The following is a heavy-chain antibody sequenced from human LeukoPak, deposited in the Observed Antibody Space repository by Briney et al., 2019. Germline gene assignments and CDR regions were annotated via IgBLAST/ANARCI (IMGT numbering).Heavy chain of an antibody. V-gene: IGHV3-21*01. D-gene: IGHD3-16*01. CDR3: ARDHGGRNYDYVWGRTFFDY. CDR1: GFTFSSYS. CDR2: ISSSSSYI. J-gene: IGHJ4*02. Sequence: GGSLRLSCAASGFTFSSYSMNRVRQAPGQGLKCCSSISSSSSYIYYADSVKGRFTISRDNAKNSLYLQMNSLRAEDTAVYYCARDHGGRNYDYVWGRTFFDYWGQGTLVTVSS.